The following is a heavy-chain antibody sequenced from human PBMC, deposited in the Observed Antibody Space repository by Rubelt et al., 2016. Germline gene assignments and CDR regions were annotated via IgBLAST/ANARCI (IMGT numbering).Heavy chain of an antibody. CDR1: GFTFSSYA. CDR2: ISGGDGRT. D-gene: IGHD6-13*01. V-gene: IGHV3-23*04. J-gene: IGHJ4*02. CDR3: ATQQQLVRRYFDY. Sequence: EVQLVESGGGLVQPGGSLRLSCGASGFTFSSYAMSWVRQAPGKGLEWLSVISGGDGRTYYADSVKGRFTISRDNSKNTLYLHINSLRDEDTAVYYCATQQQLVRRYFDYWGQGTLVTVSS.